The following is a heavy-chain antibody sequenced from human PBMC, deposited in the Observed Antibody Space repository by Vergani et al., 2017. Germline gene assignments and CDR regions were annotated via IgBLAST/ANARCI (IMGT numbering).Heavy chain of an antibody. CDR2: IYTSGST. V-gene: IGHV4-61*02. D-gene: IGHD3-10*01. CDR3: ARRYYGSGSYFDY. Sequence: QVQLQESGPGLVKPSQTLSLTCIVSGVSISSGNYYWSWIRQPAGKGLEWIGRIYTSGSTNYNPSLKRRVTMSVDTSKNQFSLKLNSVTAADTAVYYCARRYYGSGSYFDYWGQGTLVTVSS. CDR1: GVSISSGNYY. J-gene: IGHJ4*02.